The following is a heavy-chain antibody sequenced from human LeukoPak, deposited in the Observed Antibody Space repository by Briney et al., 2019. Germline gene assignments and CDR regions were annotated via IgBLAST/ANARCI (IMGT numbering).Heavy chain of an antibody. Sequence: SETLSLTCTVSGGSSSNSNYYWGWIRQSPGKGLEWVGSIYYSGSTHYNPSLKSRVTISVDTSKNQFSLKLRSVAAADTAVYYCAQGGATVTTWFDPWGQGTLVTVSS. J-gene: IGHJ5*02. CDR1: GGSSSNSNYY. D-gene: IGHD4-17*01. CDR2: IYYSGST. V-gene: IGHV4-39*01. CDR3: AQGGATVTTWFDP.